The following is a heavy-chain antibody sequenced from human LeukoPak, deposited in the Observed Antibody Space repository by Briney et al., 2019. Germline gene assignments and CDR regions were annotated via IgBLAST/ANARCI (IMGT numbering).Heavy chain of an antibody. CDR3: ARDPYSGNYGNYYYYYMDI. Sequence: GGSLRLSCAASGFTFSSYEMNWVRQAPGKGLEWVSYISSSGSTIFYADSVKGRFTISRDNAKNSLYLQMNSLGPEDTAVYYCARDPYSGNYGNYYYYYMDIWGKGTTVTISS. V-gene: IGHV3-48*03. CDR1: GFTFSSYE. J-gene: IGHJ6*03. CDR2: ISSSGSTI. D-gene: IGHD1-26*01.